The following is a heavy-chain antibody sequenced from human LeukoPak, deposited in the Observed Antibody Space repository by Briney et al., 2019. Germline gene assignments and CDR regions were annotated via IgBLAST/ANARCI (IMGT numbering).Heavy chain of an antibody. CDR3: ARGPATVAYYGMDV. J-gene: IGHJ6*02. CDR1: GFTFSSYG. V-gene: IGHV3-33*01. D-gene: IGHD4-23*01. CDR2: IWYDGSNK. Sequence: GGSLRLSCAASGFTFSSYGMHWVRQAPGKGLEWVAVIWYDGSNKYYADSVKGRFTISRDNSKNTLYLQMNSLRAEDTAVYYCARGPATVAYYGMDVWGQGTMVTVSS.